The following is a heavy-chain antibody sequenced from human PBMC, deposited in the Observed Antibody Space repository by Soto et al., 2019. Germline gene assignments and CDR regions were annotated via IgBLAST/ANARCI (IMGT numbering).Heavy chain of an antibody. CDR2: IDWDDDK. CDR3: ARTHGIVVVPAAIKSYWFDP. V-gene: IGHV2-70*01. D-gene: IGHD2-2*01. CDR1: GFSLSTSGMC. Sequence: ASGPTLVNPTQTLTLTCTFSGFSLSTSGMCVSWIRQPPGKALEWLALIDWDDDKYYSTSLKTRLTISKDTSKNQVVLTMTNMDPVDTATYYCARTHGIVVVPAAIKSYWFDPWGQGTLVTVSS. J-gene: IGHJ5*02.